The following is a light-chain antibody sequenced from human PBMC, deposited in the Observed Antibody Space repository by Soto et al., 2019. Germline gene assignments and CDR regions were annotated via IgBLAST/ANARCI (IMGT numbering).Light chain of an antibody. V-gene: IGLV2-14*01. CDR3: SSYTSSSLYV. CDR1: SSDVGGYNY. CDR2: DVS. J-gene: IGLJ1*01. Sequence: QSALTQPASVSGSPGQSITISCTGNSSDVGGYNYVSWYQQHPGKAPKLMIYDVSNRPSGVSNRFSGSTSGNTASLTISGLQAEDEADYYCSSYTSSSLYVFGTGTKRTVL.